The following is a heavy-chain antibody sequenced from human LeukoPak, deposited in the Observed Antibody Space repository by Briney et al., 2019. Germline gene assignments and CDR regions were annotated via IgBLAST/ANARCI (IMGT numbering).Heavy chain of an antibody. Sequence: ASVKVSCKASGYTFSTYYVHWVRQAPGQGLEWMGIINPSDGGTSYTQKFQGRVTMTTDTSTSTVYMGLSSLRSEDTALYYCARERDSRGWYYFDYWGRGTLVTVSS. J-gene: IGHJ4*02. D-gene: IGHD6-19*01. CDR3: ARERDSRGWYYFDY. CDR1: GYTFSTYY. V-gene: IGHV1-46*01. CDR2: INPSDGGT.